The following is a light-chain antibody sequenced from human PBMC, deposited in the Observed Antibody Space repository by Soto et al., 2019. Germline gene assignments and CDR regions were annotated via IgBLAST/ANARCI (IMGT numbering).Light chain of an antibody. CDR1: NIGSKS. CDR2: YDS. CDR3: QVWDSSSDHVV. V-gene: IGLV3-21*04. J-gene: IGLJ2*01. Sequence: SSELTQPPSVSVASGKTARITCGGNNIGSKSVHWYQQKPGQAPVLVIYYDSDRPSGIPERFSGSNSGNTATLTISRVEAGDEADYYCQVWDSSSDHVVFSGGTKLTVL.